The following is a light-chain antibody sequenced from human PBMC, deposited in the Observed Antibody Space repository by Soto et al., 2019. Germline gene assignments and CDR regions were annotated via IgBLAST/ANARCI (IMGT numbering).Light chain of an antibody. J-gene: IGKJ4*01. CDR2: DAS. V-gene: IGKV3-11*01. CDR3: QQRTLLPLT. CDR1: QSVTKY. Sequence: EIVLTQSPATLSLSPGERATLSCRASQSVTKYLSWYQQKPGQAPRLLIYDASNRATGIPARFSGSGSGTDFTLTISSLEPEDCAVYYCQQRTLLPLTLGGGTKVEIK.